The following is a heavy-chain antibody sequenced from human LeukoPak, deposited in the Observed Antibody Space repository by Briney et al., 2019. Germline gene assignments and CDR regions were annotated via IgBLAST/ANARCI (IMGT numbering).Heavy chain of an antibody. Sequence: GGPLRLSCAASGFTFSSYSMNWVRQAPGKGLEWVSYISSSSSTIYYADSVKGRFTISRDNAKNSLYLQMNSLRAEDTAVYYCARERPENWNDGPFDYWGQGTLVTVSS. CDR2: ISSSSSTI. D-gene: IGHD1-1*01. CDR1: GFTFSSYS. V-gene: IGHV3-48*01. J-gene: IGHJ4*02. CDR3: ARERPENWNDGPFDY.